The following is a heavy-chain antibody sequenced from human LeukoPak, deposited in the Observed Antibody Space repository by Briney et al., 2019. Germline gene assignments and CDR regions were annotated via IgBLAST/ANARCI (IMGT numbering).Heavy chain of an antibody. D-gene: IGHD4-23*01. CDR1: GYTFRNYG. CDR2: ISPYNGNT. V-gene: IGHV1-18*01. J-gene: IGHJ6*03. CDR3: GGGGVTSVVDV. Sequence: ASVKVSCKTSGYTFRNYGITWVRQIPGQGLEWMGWISPYNGNTNYAQKLQGRVTITTDTSTSTAYMELRSLTSDDTAVYYCGGGGVTSVVDVWGKGTTATISS.